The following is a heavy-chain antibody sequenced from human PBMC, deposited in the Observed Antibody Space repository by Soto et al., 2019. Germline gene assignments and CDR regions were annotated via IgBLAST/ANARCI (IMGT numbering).Heavy chain of an antibody. J-gene: IGHJ3*02. D-gene: IGHD3-3*01. CDR1: GFTFSSYA. CDR3: AKDWSNYDFWSGTGAFDI. Sequence: GGSLRLSCAASGFTFSSYAMSWVRQAPGKGLEWVSAISGSGGSTYYADSVKGRFTISRDNSKNTLYLQMNSLRAEDTAVYYCAKDWSNYDFWSGTGAFDIWGQGTMVTVSS. CDR2: ISGSGGST. V-gene: IGHV3-23*01.